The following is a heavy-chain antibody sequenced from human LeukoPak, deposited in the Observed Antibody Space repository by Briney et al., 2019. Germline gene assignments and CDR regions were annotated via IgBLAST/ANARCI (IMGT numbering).Heavy chain of an antibody. Sequence: SETLSLTCTVSGDSISSYYWSWIRQPPGKGLEWIGYMYYSGSANNNPSLKSRVTISVDTSKNQFSLKLNSVTAADTAVYYCARTFWDYYYMDVWGKGTTVTVSS. CDR3: ARTFWDYYYMDV. CDR2: MYYSGSA. V-gene: IGHV4-59*01. D-gene: IGHD3-16*01. CDR1: GDSISSYY. J-gene: IGHJ6*03.